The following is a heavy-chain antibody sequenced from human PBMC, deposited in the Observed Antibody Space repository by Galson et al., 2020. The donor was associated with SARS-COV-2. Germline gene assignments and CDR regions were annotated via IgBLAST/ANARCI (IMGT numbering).Heavy chain of an antibody. CDR1: GFSFSLHP. Sequence: GGSLRLSCAVSGFSFSLHPMHWVRQAPGKGLEWLGVISDDASKQYYADSVKGRFTLSRDNPKNTLYLQMNGLRAEDTAVYYCARDKLGDKLELDYWGQGTLVTVS. CDR3: ARDKLGDKLELDY. J-gene: IGHJ4*02. D-gene: IGHD2-21*01. CDR2: ISDDASKQ. V-gene: IGHV3-30*01.